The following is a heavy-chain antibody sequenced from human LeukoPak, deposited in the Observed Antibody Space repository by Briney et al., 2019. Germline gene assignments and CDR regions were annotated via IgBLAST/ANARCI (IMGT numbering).Heavy chain of an antibody. D-gene: IGHD4-17*01. CDR1: GYTFTSYY. J-gene: IGHJ4*02. V-gene: IGHV1-2*06. Sequence: GASVKVSCKASGYTFTSYYMHWVRQAPGQGLEWMGRINPNSGGTNYAQKFQGRVTMTRDTSISTAYMELSSLRSDDTAVYYCATQRNDYGDYFDYWGQGTLVTVSS. CDR2: INPNSGGT. CDR3: ATQRNDYGDYFDY.